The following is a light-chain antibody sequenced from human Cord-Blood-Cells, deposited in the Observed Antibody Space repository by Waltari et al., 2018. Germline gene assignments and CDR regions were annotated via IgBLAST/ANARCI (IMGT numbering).Light chain of an antibody. J-gene: IGLJ2*01. CDR1: SSNIGSNN. V-gene: IGLV1-47*01. Sequence: QSVLTQPPSASGTPGQRVTISCSGSSSNIGSNNVYCYQQLPGPAPKLLIYRNNQRPSGVPDRFSGFKSGTSASLAISGLRSEDEADYYCAAWDDSLSGPVFGGGTKLTVL. CDR2: RNN. CDR3: AAWDDSLSGPV.